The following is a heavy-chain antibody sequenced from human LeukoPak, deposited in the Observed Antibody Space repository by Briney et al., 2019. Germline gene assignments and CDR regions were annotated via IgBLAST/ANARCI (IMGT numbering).Heavy chain of an antibody. J-gene: IGHJ4*02. Sequence: SETLSLTCTVSGGSISSYYWSWIRQPPGKGLEWIGYIYYSGSTNYNPSLKSRVTISVDTSKNQFSLKLSSVTAADTAVYYCARTYYYGSRSYYNSFGYFDYWGQGTLVTVSS. D-gene: IGHD3-10*01. CDR2: IYYSGST. V-gene: IGHV4-59*01. CDR1: GGSISSYY. CDR3: ARTYYYGSRSYYNSFGYFDY.